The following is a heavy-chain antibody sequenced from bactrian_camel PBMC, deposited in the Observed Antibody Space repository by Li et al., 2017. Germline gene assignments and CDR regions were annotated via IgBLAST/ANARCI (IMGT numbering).Heavy chain of an antibody. J-gene: IGHJ4*01. CDR1: GYTFYL. Sequence: HVQLVESGGGSVQAGGSLSLSCAASGYTFYLMAWFHQAPGKEREGVAAIYLGSGTTRYADSVKGRFTISGDNAKKTIDLQMNSLRPEDTGMYYCAALTRGGGTAYPLDKNEYRAWGQGTQVTVS. V-gene: IGHV3S1*01. CDR2: IYLGSGTT. D-gene: IGHD7*01. CDR3: AALTRGGGTAYPLDKNEYRA.